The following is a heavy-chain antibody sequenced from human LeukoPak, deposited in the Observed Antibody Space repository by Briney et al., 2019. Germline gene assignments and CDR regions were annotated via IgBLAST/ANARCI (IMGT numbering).Heavy chain of an antibody. CDR3: ARGEGISSTSIDY. CDR2: IIPIFGTA. J-gene: IGHJ4*02. D-gene: IGHD2-15*01. Sequence: GASVKVSCKASGGTFSSYAISWVRQAPGQGLEWMGGIIPIFGTANYAQKSQGRVTITTDESTSTAYMELSSLRSEDTAVYYCARGEGISSTSIDYWGQGTLVTVSS. V-gene: IGHV1-69*05. CDR1: GGTFSSYA.